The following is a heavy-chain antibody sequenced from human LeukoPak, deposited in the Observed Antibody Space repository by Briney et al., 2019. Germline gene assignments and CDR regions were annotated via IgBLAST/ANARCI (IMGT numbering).Heavy chain of an antibody. CDR2: IYYSGST. CDR1: GGSISSGGYY. D-gene: IGHD3-10*01. J-gene: IGHJ4*02. CDR3: AREANRITNRLPGSFDY. V-gene: IGHV4-31*03. Sequence: PSETLSLTCTVSGGSISSGGYYWSWIRQHPGKGLEWIGYIYYSGSTYYNPSLKSRVTISVDTSKNQFSLKLSSVTAADTAVYYCAREANRITNRLPGSFDYWGQGTLVTVSS.